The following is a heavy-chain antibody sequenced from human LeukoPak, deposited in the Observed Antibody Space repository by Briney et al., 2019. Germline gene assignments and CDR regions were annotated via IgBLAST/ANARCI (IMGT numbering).Heavy chain of an antibody. D-gene: IGHD1-26*01. CDR1: GFTFSSYS. Sequence: GGSLRLPCAASGFTFSSYSMNWVRQAPGKGLEWVSSISSSSSYIYYADSVKGRFTISRDNAKNSLYLQMNSLRAEDTAVYYCASPSGSYHYWGQGTLVTVSS. CDR2: ISSSSSYI. CDR3: ASPSGSYHY. J-gene: IGHJ4*02. V-gene: IGHV3-21*01.